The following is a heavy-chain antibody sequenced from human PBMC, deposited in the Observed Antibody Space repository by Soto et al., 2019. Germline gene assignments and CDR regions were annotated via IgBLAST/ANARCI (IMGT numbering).Heavy chain of an antibody. CDR1: GYTFTSYA. CDR2: INAGNGNT. V-gene: IGHV1-3*01. Sequence: QVQLVQSGAEVKKPGASVKVSCKASGYTFTSYAMHWVRQAPGQRLEWMGWINAGNGNTKYSPKFQGRVTITRDTPPSPSYMERTSLRSEDTAVYYCARSSGDYYVDYWAQGTLVTVSS. D-gene: IGHD3-22*01. J-gene: IGHJ4*02. CDR3: ARSSGDYYVDY.